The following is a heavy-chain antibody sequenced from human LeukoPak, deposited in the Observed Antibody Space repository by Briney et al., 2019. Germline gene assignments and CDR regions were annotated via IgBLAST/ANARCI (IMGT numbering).Heavy chain of an antibody. Sequence: GGSLRLSCAASGFTFSSYSMNWVRQAPGKGLEWVSSISSSSSYIYYADSVKGRFTISRDNAKNSLYLQMNSLRAEDTAVYYCARAEYSSSWYPYWGQGTLVTVSS. CDR1: GFTFSSYS. CDR2: ISSSSSYI. CDR3: ARAEYSSSWYPY. D-gene: IGHD6-13*01. J-gene: IGHJ4*02. V-gene: IGHV3-21*01.